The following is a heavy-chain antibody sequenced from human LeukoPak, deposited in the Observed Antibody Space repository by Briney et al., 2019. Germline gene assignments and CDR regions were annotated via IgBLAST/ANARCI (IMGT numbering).Heavy chain of an antibody. D-gene: IGHD3-22*01. CDR3: ARDNTYYYDSSGYYDRFDY. J-gene: IGHJ4*02. CDR1: GGTFSSYA. CDR2: IIPIFGTA. V-gene: IGHV1-69*13. Sequence: ASVKVSCKASGGTFSSYAISWVRQAPGKGLEWMGGIIPIFGTANYAQKFQGRVTITADESTSTAYMELSSLRSEDTAVYYCARDNTYYYDSSGYYDRFDYWGQGTLVTVSS.